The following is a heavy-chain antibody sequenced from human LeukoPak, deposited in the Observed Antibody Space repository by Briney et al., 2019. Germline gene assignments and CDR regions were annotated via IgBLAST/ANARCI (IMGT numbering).Heavy chain of an antibody. CDR2: ISAYNGNT. V-gene: IGHV1-18*01. Sequence: ASVKVSCKASGYTFTSYGISWVRQAPGQGLEWMGWISAYNGNTNYAQKFQGRVTITADKSTSTAYMELSSLRSEDTAVYYCARGDGYTTAKMRDYWGQGTLVTVSS. D-gene: IGHD5-24*01. CDR3: ARGDGYTTAKMRDY. J-gene: IGHJ4*02. CDR1: GYTFTSYG.